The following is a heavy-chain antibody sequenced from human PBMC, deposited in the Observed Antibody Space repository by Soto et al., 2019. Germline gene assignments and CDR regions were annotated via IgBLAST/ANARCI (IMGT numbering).Heavy chain of an antibody. CDR2: MNPNSGNT. V-gene: IGHV1-8*01. D-gene: IGHD4-17*01. Sequence: ASVKVSCKASGYTFTSYDINWVRQATGQGLEWMGWMNPNSGNTGYAQKFQGRVTMTRNTSISTAYMELSSLRSEDTAVYYCARASDYGDYEVRAFDIWGQGTMVTVS. J-gene: IGHJ3*02. CDR3: ARASDYGDYEVRAFDI. CDR1: GYTFTSYD.